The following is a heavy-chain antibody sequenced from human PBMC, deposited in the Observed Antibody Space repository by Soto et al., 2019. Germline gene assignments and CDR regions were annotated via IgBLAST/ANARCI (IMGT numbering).Heavy chain of an antibody. V-gene: IGHV1-69*01. CDR3: ARDGTLYDSRAYYYLY. D-gene: IGHD3-22*01. CDR2: IIPLFRKP. J-gene: IGHJ4*02. CDR1: GGTFSRYA. Sequence: QVQLVQSGAEVKKPGSSVKVSCKASGGTFSRYAINWVRQAPGQGLEWMGGIIPLFRKPNYAQRFQGRVTITADESTSTAYMELSSLRSEDTAVYYCARDGTLYDSRAYYYLYWGQGTLVTVSS.